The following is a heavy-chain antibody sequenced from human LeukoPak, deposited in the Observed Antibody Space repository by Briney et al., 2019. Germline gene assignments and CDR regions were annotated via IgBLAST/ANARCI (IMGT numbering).Heavy chain of an antibody. V-gene: IGHV4-34*01. CDR2: INHSGST. J-gene: IGHJ5*02. CDR1: GGSFSGRY. Sequence: PSETLSLTCAVYGGSFSGRYWSWVRQPPGKGLEWIGEINHSGSTNYNPSLKSRVTISVDMSKNQCSLKLSSGTAADTAVYYCARAPYYDFWSSYPTKLRANWFDPWGQGTPVTVSS. D-gene: IGHD3-3*01. CDR3: ARAPYYDFWSSYPTKLRANWFDP.